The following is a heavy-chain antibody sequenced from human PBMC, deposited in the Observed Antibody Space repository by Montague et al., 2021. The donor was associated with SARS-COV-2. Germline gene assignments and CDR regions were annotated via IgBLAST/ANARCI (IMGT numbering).Heavy chain of an antibody. CDR3: ARLWDFYGSGSHKNSWLDP. CDR2: ISYSGST. J-gene: IGHJ5*02. V-gene: IGHV4-39*02. Sequence: SETLSLTCTVSAGSISTNSYYWAWLRQPPGKGLEWIGSISYSGSTYFNPSLESRLTVSVDTSKNHFSLKLSSVTAADTAVYYCARLWDFYGSGSHKNSWLDPWGQGTRATVSS. CDR1: AGSISTNSYY. D-gene: IGHD3-10*01.